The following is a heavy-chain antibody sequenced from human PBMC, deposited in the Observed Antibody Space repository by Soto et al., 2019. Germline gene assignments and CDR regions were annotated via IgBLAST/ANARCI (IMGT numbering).Heavy chain of an antibody. V-gene: IGHV4-39*01. J-gene: IGHJ4*02. CDR1: GFPNTETDAH. CDR2: IFYTGTT. CDR3: ARLVVVAPGAKV. D-gene: IGHD2-21*01. Sequence: PSATQSHTYTGSGFPNTETDAHLGRIRQPPGKGLEWVGGIFYTGTTYYSPSLKDRVSISVDTSKNSFSLNMTSVTAADTAVYFCARLVVVAPGAKVWGQGYLVNVSS.